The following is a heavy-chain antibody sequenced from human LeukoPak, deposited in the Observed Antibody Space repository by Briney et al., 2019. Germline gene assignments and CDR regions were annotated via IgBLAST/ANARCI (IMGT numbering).Heavy chain of an antibody. J-gene: IGHJ3*02. CDR1: GFTFSSYS. Sequence: NPGGSLRLSCAASGFTFSSYSMNWVRQAPGKGLEWVSSISSSSSYIYYADSVKGRFTISRDNAKNSLYLQMNSLRAEDTAVYYCAFPYSSSSRDAFDIWGQGTMVTVSS. CDR3: AFPYSSSSRDAFDI. CDR2: ISSSSSYI. D-gene: IGHD6-6*01. V-gene: IGHV3-21*01.